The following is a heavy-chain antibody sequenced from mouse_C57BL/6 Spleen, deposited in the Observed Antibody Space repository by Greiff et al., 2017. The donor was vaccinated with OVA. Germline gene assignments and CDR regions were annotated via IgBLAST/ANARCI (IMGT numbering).Heavy chain of an antibody. CDR2: ISPGSGST. J-gene: IGHJ2*01. Sequence: QVQLQQSGAELVKPGASVKMSCNASGYTFTSYWITWVNQRPGQGLEWIGDISPGSGSTNYNEKFKSKATLTVDTSSSTAYMQLSSLTSEDSAVYYCARREYYFDYWGQGTTLTVSS. CDR1: GYTFTSYW. CDR3: ARREYYFDY. V-gene: IGHV1-55*01.